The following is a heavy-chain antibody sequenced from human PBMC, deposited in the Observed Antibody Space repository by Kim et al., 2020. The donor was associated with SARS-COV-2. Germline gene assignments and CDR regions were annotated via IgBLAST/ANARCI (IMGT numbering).Heavy chain of an antibody. V-gene: IGHV4-34*01. CDR3: ARGQWHPKAAMVFDY. J-gene: IGHJ4*02. CDR2: INHSGST. CDR1: GGSFSGYY. D-gene: IGHD5-18*01. Sequence: SETLSLTCAVYGGSFSGYYWSWIRQPPGKGLEWIGEINHSGSTNYNPSLKSRVTISVDTSKNQFSLKLSSVTAADTAVYYCARGQWHPKAAMVFDYCGQGTLVTVSS.